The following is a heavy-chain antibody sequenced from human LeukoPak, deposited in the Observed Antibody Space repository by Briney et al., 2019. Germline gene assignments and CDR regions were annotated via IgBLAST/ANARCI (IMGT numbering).Heavy chain of an antibody. J-gene: IGHJ3*02. D-gene: IGHD3-10*01. CDR1: GGSISSYY. V-gene: IGHV4-59*01. CDR2: IYYSGST. CDR3: ARDRYYYGSGSYSEAFDI. Sequence: MRSETLSLTCTVSGGSISSYYWSWIRQPPGKGLEWIGSIYYSGSTNYNPSLKSRVTISVDTSKNQFSLKLSSVTAADTAVYYCARDRYYYGSGSYSEAFDIWGQGTMVTVSS.